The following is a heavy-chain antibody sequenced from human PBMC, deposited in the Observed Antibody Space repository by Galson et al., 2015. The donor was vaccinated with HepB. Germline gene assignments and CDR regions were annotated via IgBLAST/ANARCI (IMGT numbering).Heavy chain of an antibody. Sequence: SLRLSCAASGFTLSSYTMNWVRQAPGKGLEWVSSISSSSTYIYYADSVKGRFTISRDNAKNSLFLQMNSLRAEDTAVYYCAREGYYDSSGYYPNYGMDVWGQGTTVTVSS. D-gene: IGHD3-22*01. CDR3: AREGYYDSSGYYPNYGMDV. V-gene: IGHV3-21*01. J-gene: IGHJ6*02. CDR1: GFTLSSYT. CDR2: ISSSSTYI.